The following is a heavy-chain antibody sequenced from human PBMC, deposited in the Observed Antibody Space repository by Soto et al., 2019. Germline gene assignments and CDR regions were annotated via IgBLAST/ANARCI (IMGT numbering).Heavy chain of an antibody. CDR3: ARGRDSSRVPYNWFDP. J-gene: IGHJ5*02. D-gene: IGHD2-15*01. CDR2: IYSGGST. V-gene: IGHV3-53*01. CDR1: GFTVSSNY. Sequence: EVQLVESGGGLIQPGGSLRLSCAASGFTVSSNYMSWVRQAPGKGLEWVSVIYSGGSTYYADSVKGRFTISRDNSKNTLYLEMNSLGAKDTAVYYCARGRDSSRVPYNWFDPWGQGTLVTVSS.